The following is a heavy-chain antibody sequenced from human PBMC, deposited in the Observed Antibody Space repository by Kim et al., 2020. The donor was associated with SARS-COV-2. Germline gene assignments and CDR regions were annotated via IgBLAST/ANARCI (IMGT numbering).Heavy chain of an antibody. CDR2: ST. Sequence: STNYNPSLKSRVTISVDTSMNQFSLKLSSVTAADTAVYYCARDFRWYFDLWGRGTLVTVSS. CDR3: ARDFRWYFDL. J-gene: IGHJ2*01. V-gene: IGHV4-59*01.